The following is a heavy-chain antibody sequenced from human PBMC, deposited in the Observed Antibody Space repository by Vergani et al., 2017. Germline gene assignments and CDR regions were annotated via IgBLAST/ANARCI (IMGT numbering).Heavy chain of an antibody. Sequence: EVQVVKSGGGWIKPGRSLRLPCVVSGITFKNAWINWVRQAPGKGLEWIGRIRSKNDGGTADYAAPLKGKFTITRDDSKDSAFLLVNNLKTEDTAVYFCYTDYHDYWGQGTLVTVAS. CDR1: GITFKNAW. CDR3: YTDYHDY. D-gene: IGHD2-2*02. V-gene: IGHV3-15*01. J-gene: IGHJ4*02. CDR2: IRSKNDGGTA.